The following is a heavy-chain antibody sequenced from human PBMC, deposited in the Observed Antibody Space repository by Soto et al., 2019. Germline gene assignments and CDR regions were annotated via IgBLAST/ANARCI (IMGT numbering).Heavy chain of an antibody. Sequence: QVQLVQSGAEVKKPGSSVKVSCKASGGTFSSYAISWVRQAPGQGLEWMGGIIPIFGTENYAQKFQGRVTITANESTSTAYMELSSMRYEDTAVYYCARNWIQRWLQIDYRGQGTLVNVSS. CDR2: IIPIFGTE. J-gene: IGHJ4*02. CDR1: GGTFSSYA. V-gene: IGHV1-69*12. D-gene: IGHD5-18*01. CDR3: ARNWIQRWLQIDY.